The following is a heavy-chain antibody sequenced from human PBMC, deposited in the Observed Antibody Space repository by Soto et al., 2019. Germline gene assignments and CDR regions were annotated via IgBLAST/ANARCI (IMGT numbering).Heavy chain of an antibody. J-gene: IGHJ6*03. CDR3: ARATSVIPYYYMDV. CDR1: GYTFTSYG. CDR2: ISAYNGNT. Sequence: ASVKVSCKASGYTFTSYGISWVRQAPGQGLEWMGWISAYNGNTNYAQKLQGRVTMTTDTSTSTAYMELRSLRSDDTAVYYCARATSVIPYYYMDVWGKGTTVTVSS. V-gene: IGHV1-18*01. D-gene: IGHD4-17*01.